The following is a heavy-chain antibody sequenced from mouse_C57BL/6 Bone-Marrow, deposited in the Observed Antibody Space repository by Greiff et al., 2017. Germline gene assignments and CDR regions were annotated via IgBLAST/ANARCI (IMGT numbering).Heavy chain of an antibody. CDR3: ARGFITTVVAPSYYAMDY. CDR2: IWTGGGT. J-gene: IGHJ4*01. V-gene: IGHV2-9-1*01. Sequence: VQLQQSGPGLVAPSQSLSLTCTVPGFSLTSYAISWVRQPPGKGLEGLGVIWTGGGTNYNSALKSRLSISKDNSKSQVFLKMNSLQTDDTARYYCARGFITTVVAPSYYAMDYWGQGTSVTVSS. D-gene: IGHD1-1*01. CDR1: GFSLTSYA.